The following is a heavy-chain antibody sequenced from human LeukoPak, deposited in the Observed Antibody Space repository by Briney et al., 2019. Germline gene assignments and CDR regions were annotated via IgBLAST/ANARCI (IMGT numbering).Heavy chain of an antibody. Sequence: GGSLRLSCAASGFTFSSYEMNWVRQAPGKGLEWISYISSSGSTIYYADSVKGRFTISRDNAKNSLYLQMNSLRAEDTAVYYCAIGPEYSSGWYGGYWGQGALVTVSS. J-gene: IGHJ4*02. CDR2: ISSSGSTI. V-gene: IGHV3-48*03. D-gene: IGHD6-19*01. CDR3: AIGPEYSSGWYGGY. CDR1: GFTFSSYE.